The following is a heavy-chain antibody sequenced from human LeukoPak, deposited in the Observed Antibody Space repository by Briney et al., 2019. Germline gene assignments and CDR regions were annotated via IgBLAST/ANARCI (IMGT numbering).Heavy chain of an antibody. CDR2: IYTSGST. V-gene: IGHV4-4*07. CDR1: GGSISSYY. J-gene: IGHJ4*02. CDR3: ARMVRRVVRLSIGRSSDYATGYYFDY. D-gene: IGHD5-12*01. Sequence: SETLSLTCTVSGGSISSYYWSWIRQPAGKGLEWIGRIYTSGSTNFNPSLKSRVTISVDTPKNQFSLKLSSVTAAATAVYYCARMVRRVVRLSIGRSSDYATGYYFDYWGKGTLVTVSS.